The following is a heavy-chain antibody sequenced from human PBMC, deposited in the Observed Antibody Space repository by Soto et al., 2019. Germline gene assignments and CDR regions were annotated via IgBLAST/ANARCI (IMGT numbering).Heavy chain of an antibody. J-gene: IGHJ4*02. D-gene: IGHD1-1*01. CDR3: VRGDNWNDEAADY. CDR1: GFMFSNHG. Sequence: QVQLVESGGGVVQPGRSLRLSCAASGFMFSNHGMHWVRQAPGKGLEWVAVIWSDGNNKYYADSVKGRFTISRDNSKNTVYLQLDSLRAEDTAVYYCVRGDNWNDEAADYWGQGTLGTVSS. V-gene: IGHV3-33*01. CDR2: IWSDGNNK.